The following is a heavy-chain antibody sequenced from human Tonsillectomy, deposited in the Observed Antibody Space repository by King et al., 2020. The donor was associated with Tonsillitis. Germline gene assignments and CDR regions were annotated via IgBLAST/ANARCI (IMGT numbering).Heavy chain of an antibody. V-gene: IGHV3-30*02. J-gene: IGHJ3*02. CDR2: IRFDGSKQ. CDR1: GFIFSDYS. CDR3: AKALRDYHDSSGYYYAFDI. Sequence: VQLVESGGGVVQPGGSLRLSCAAAGFIFSDYSMHCARQAPGKGLEWVAFIRFDGSKQMYADSVKGRFTISRDNSKNTLYVQMSSLSADDTAIYYCAKALRDYHDSSGYYYAFDIWGQGTAVTVSS. D-gene: IGHD3-22*01.